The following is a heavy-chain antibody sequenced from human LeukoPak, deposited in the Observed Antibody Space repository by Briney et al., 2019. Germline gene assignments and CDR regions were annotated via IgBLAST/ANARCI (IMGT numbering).Heavy chain of an antibody. V-gene: IGHV4-34*01. D-gene: IGHD3-10*02. CDR2: INHSGST. CDR3: ARDVSGQPLDY. J-gene: IGHJ4*02. CDR1: GGSFSGYY. Sequence: PSETLSLTCAVYGGSFSGYYWSWIRQPPGKRLEWIGEINHSGSTNYNPSLKSRVTISVDTSKNQFSLKLSSVTAADTAVYYCARDVSGQPLDYWGQGTLVTVSS.